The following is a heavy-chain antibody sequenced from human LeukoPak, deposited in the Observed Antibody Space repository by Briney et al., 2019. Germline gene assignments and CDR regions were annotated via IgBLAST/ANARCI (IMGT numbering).Heavy chain of an antibody. V-gene: IGHV3-30-3*01. Sequence: GRSLRLSCAASGFTFSSYAMHWVRQAPGKGLEWVAVISYDGSNKYYADSVKGRFTISRDNSKNTLYLQMNSLRAEDTAVYYCARDPTAMATGPFDYWGQGTLVTVSS. CDR2: ISYDGSNK. CDR1: GFTFSSYA. D-gene: IGHD5-18*01. J-gene: IGHJ4*02. CDR3: ARDPTAMATGPFDY.